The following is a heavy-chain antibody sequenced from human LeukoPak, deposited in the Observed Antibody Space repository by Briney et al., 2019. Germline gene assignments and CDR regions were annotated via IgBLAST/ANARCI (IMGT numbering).Heavy chain of an antibody. Sequence: GGSLRLSCAASGFTFSSYWMSWVRQAPGKGLEWVAVIWYDGSNKYYADSVKGRFTISRDNSKNTLYLQMNSLRAEDTAVYYCARGRRSLTGPPNYGMDVWGQGTTVTVSS. CDR2: IWYDGSNK. D-gene: IGHD7-27*01. J-gene: IGHJ6*02. CDR1: GFTFSSYW. CDR3: ARGRRSLTGPPNYGMDV. V-gene: IGHV3-33*08.